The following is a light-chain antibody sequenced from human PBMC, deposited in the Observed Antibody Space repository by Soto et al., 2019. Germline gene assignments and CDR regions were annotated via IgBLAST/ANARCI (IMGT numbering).Light chain of an antibody. CDR3: QQYNDNWK. J-gene: IGKJ1*01. V-gene: IGKV1-5*03. CDR2: KAS. CDR1: QGISSW. Sequence: DIQMTQSPSTLSTSVGDRVTITCRASQGISSWLAWYQQKPGTAPKLLIYKASTLQSGVPSRFSGSGSGTECTLTIRSLQPDDSATYYCQQYNDNWKFGQGTKVDIK.